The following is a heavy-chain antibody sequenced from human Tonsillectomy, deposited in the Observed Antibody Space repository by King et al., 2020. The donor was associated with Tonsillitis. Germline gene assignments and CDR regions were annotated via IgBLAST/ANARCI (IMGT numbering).Heavy chain of an antibody. CDR1: GFTFSSYS. D-gene: IGHD6-19*01. J-gene: IGHJ4*02. V-gene: IGHV3-48*01. Sequence: VQLVESGGGLVQPGGSLRLSCAASGFTFSSYSMNWVRQAPGKGLEGVSYISSSSCTIHCADSVKGRFTISRDNAKNSLYLQMNSLRSEDTAVYYCARVYSSGWYRDYFDYWGQGTLVTVSS. CDR3: ARVYSSGWYRDYFDY. CDR2: ISSSSCTI.